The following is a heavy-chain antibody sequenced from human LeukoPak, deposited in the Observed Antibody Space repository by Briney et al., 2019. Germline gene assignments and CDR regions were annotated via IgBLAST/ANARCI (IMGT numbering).Heavy chain of an antibody. CDR3: ARTLDYYDSSGYYDY. CDR1: GFTVSNNY. CDR2: ISSSSSTI. V-gene: IGHV3-48*02. Sequence: GGSLRLSCAASGFTVSNNYMSWVRQAPGKGLEWVSYISSSSSTIYYADSVKGRFTISRDNAKNSLYLQMNSLRDEDTAVYYCARTLDYYDSSGYYDYWGQGTLVTVSS. D-gene: IGHD3-22*01. J-gene: IGHJ4*02.